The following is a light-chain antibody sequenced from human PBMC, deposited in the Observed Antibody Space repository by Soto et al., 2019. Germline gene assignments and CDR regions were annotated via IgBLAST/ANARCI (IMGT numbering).Light chain of an antibody. Sequence: QSVLTQPPSVSGAPGQRVTISCTEISSNIGAGYDVHWYQQLPGTAPKLLIYNNNNRPSGVPDRFSGSKSGTSASLAITGLQAEDDADYYCQSYVSSLSGSVFGGGTKLTVL. CDR2: NNN. CDR1: SSNIGAGYD. J-gene: IGLJ3*02. V-gene: IGLV1-40*01. CDR3: QSYVSSLSGSV.